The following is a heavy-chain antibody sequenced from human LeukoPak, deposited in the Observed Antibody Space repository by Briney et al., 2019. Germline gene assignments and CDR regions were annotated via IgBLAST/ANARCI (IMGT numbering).Heavy chain of an antibody. CDR3: ARGLSRSSGHNWFDP. J-gene: IGHJ5*02. CDR2: INHSGST. CDR1: GGSFSGYH. D-gene: IGHD6-25*01. Sequence: SETLSLTCAVYGGSFSGYHWSWIRQPPGKGLEWIGEINHSGSTNYNPSLKSRVTISVDTSKNQFSLKLSSVTAADTAVYYCARGLSRSSGHNWFDPWGQGTLVTVSS. V-gene: IGHV4-34*01.